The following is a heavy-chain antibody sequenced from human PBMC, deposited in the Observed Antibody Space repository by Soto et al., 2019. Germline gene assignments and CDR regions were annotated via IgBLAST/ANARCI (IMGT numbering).Heavy chain of an antibody. CDR1: GYSFTSYW. CDR2: IYPGDPDT. J-gene: IGHJ6*02. Sequence: GESLKISCKGSGYSFTSYWVGWMRQMPGKGLEWMGIIYPGDPDTRYSPSFQGQVTISADKSISTAYLQWSSLKASDTAMYYCASSSSSGVYYYYGMDVWGQGTTVTVSS. V-gene: IGHV5-51*01. CDR3: ASSSSSGVYYYYGMDV. D-gene: IGHD6-6*01.